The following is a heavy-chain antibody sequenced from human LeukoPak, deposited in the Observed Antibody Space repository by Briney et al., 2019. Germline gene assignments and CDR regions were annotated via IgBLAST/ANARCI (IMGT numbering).Heavy chain of an antibody. CDR1: YFSFSQFW. J-gene: IGHJ4*02. CDR3: TEVSGY. V-gene: IGHV3-74*01. Sequence: GGSLRLSCSASYFSFSQFWIHWVRQAPGKGLVWVSGISPVPVGTNTNTYYADSVKGRFTISRDDVENTLYLEMNDLRVEDAGLYFCTEVSGYWGQGVQVTVSS. CDR2: ISPVPVGTNTNT.